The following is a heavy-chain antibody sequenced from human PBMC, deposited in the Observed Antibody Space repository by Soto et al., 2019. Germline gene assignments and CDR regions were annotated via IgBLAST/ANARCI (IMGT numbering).Heavy chain of an antibody. D-gene: IGHD3-16*01. J-gene: IGHJ4*02. CDR1: GGSISSSSYY. Sequence: PSETLSLTCTVSGGSISSSSYYWGWIRQPPGKGLEWIGSIYYSGSTYYNPSLKSRVTMSVDTSKNQFSLKLSSVTAADTAVYYCASLVWGSYISTSAYWGQGTLVTVSS. CDR3: ASLVWGSYISTSAY. V-gene: IGHV4-39*01. CDR2: IYYSGST.